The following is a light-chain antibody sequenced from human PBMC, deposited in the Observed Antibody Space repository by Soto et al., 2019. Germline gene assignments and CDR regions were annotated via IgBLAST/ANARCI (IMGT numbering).Light chain of an antibody. CDR2: DTS. Sequence: EIVLTQSPATLSLSPGERVTLSCGASQSVSNMYLAWYQQKPGLAPRLLIYDTSRRATGIPDRFSGGGSGTDFTLTISRLEPEDFAVYYCQHYGSSRGTFGQGTKVDIK. CDR1: QSVSNMY. CDR3: QHYGSSRGT. V-gene: IGKV3D-20*01. J-gene: IGKJ1*01.